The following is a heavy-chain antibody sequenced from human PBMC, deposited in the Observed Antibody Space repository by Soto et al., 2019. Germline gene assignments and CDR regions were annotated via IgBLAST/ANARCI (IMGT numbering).Heavy chain of an antibody. Sequence: QVHLVQSGAEVKKPGSSVKVSCKASGNIFSSYSISWVRQAPGQGPEWMGWIIPIYGSANYAQKFRDRVTITADESTSTAYMELSSLRSEDTAVYYCAGLDPFYFEYWGQGTLVTVSS. V-gene: IGHV1-69*01. J-gene: IGHJ4*02. CDR1: GNIFSSYS. CDR3: AGLDPFYFEY. CDR2: IIPIYGSA.